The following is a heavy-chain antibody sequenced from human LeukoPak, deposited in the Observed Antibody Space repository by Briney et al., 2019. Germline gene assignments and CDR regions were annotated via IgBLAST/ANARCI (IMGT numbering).Heavy chain of an antibody. Sequence: KSRGSLSPSRAASGFTFSSYSMNWVRQAPGKGLEWVSSISSGSSYIYYADSVKGRLTISRDNAKNSLYLQMNSLRAEDTAVYYCARDAIAGAVVFDYWGERSLLTVSS. CDR3: ARDAIAGAVVFDY. CDR2: ISSGSSYI. J-gene: IGHJ4*01. CDR1: GFTFSSYS. D-gene: IGHD6-19*01. V-gene: IGHV3-21*01.